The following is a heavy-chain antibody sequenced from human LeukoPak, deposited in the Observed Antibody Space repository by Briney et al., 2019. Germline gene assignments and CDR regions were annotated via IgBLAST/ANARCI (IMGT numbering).Heavy chain of an antibody. J-gene: IGHJ4*02. CDR2: ISSSSSTI. V-gene: IGHV3-48*04. D-gene: IGHD3-10*01. Sequence: GGSLRLPCAASGFTFSSYSMNWVRQAPGKGLEWVSYISSSSSTIYYADSVKGRFTISRDNAKNSLYLQMNSLRAEDTAVYYCAKDKWFGELFLYFDYWGQGTLVTVSS. CDR3: AKDKWFGELFLYFDY. CDR1: GFTFSSYS.